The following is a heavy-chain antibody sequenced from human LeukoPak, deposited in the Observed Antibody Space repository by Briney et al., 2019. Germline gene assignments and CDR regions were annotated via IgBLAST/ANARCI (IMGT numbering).Heavy chain of an antibody. D-gene: IGHD3-22*01. CDR3: ATLNYYDSSGCYPRPHFDY. CDR1: GGSISSYY. V-gene: IGHV4-59*01. Sequence: PSETLSLTCTVSGGSISSYYWSWIRQPPGKGLEWIGYIYYSGSTNYNPSLKSRVTISVDTSKNQFSLKLSSVTAADTAVYYCATLNYYDSSGCYPRPHFDYWGQGTLVTVSS. CDR2: IYYSGST. J-gene: IGHJ4*02.